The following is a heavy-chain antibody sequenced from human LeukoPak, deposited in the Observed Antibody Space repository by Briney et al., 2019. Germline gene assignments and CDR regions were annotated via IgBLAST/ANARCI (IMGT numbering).Heavy chain of an antibody. V-gene: IGHV4-38-2*02. CDR2: IYHSGST. J-gene: IGHJ3*02. CDR3: ARGGTFGVSDASDI. Sequence: SETLSLTCTVSGYSISSGYYWGWIRQPPGKGLEWIGSIYHSGSTYYNPSLKSRVTISVDTSKNQFSLKLSSVTAADTAVYYCARGGTFGVSDASDIWGQGTMVTVSS. CDR1: GYSISSGYY. D-gene: IGHD3-16*01.